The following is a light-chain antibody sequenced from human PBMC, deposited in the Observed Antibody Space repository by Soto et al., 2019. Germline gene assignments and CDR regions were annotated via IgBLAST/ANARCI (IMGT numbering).Light chain of an antibody. CDR1: SSDVGAFNY. Sequence: ALTQPASVSGSPGQSITISCTGTSSDVGAFNYVSWYLQYPGKAPKLMIYEVGNRPSGVSNRFSGSKSGNTASLTISGLQAEDEADYYCCSYASGSIYVFGTGTKVTVL. CDR3: CSYASGSIYV. CDR2: EVG. J-gene: IGLJ1*01. V-gene: IGLV2-14*01.